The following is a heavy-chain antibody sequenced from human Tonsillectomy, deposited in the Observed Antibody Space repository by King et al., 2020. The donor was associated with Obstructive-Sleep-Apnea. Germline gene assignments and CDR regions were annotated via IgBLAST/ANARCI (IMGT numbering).Heavy chain of an antibody. J-gene: IGHJ6*02. Sequence: VKLVESGSELKKPGASVKVSCKASGYTFTSYAMNWVRQAPGQGLEWMGWINTNTGNPTYAQGFTGRFVFSLDTSVSTAYLQISSLKAEDTAVYYCARRRVDTAMARGYYYGMDVWGQGTTVTVSS. CDR1: GYTFTSYA. CDR3: ARRRVDTAMARGYYYGMDV. D-gene: IGHD5-18*01. CDR2: INTNTGNP. V-gene: IGHV7-4-1*02.